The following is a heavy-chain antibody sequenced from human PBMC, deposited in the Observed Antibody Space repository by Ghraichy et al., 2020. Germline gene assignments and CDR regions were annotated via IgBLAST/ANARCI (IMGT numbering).Heavy chain of an antibody. CDR3: ARDRSQWPPEDY. CDR1: GFTFSSYS. V-gene: IGHV3-21*01. J-gene: IGHJ4*02. D-gene: IGHD6-19*01. Sequence: GESLNISCAASGFTFSSYSMNWVRQAPGKGLEWVSFISSSSSYIYYADSVKGRFTISRDNAKNSLYLQMNSLRAEDTAVYYCARDRSQWPPEDYWGQGTLVTVSS. CDR2: ISSSSSYI.